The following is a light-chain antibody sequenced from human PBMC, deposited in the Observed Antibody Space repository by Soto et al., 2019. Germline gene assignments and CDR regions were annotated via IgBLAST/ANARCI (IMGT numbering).Light chain of an antibody. CDR1: QGVSSF. CDR3: QQYYSFPPT. V-gene: IGKV1D-8*01. CDR2: AAS. J-gene: IGKJ1*01. Sequence: VIWMTQSPSLLSASTGDRVTISCRVSQGVSSFLAWYQQKPGKAPDLLIYAASTLQSGVPSRFSGSGSGTDFTLTISRLQSEDFATYYCQQYYSFPPTLGQGTKWEIK.